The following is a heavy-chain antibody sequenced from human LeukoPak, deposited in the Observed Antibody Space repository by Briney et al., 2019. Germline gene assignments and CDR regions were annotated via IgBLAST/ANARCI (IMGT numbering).Heavy chain of an antibody. CDR3: ARHDYGDYR. CDR2: ISWNSGTR. J-gene: IGHJ5*02. D-gene: IGHD4-17*01. Sequence: PGGSLRLSCTASGLTFDDYAMHWIRQAPGKGLEWVAGISWNSGTRDYVDSVKGRFIISRDNAKNSLYLQINNLRAEDTALYYCARHDYGDYRWGQGTLVTVSS. CDR1: GLTFDDYA. V-gene: IGHV3-9*01.